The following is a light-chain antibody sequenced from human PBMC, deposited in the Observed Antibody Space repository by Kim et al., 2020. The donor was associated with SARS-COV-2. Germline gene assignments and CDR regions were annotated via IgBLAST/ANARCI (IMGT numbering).Light chain of an antibody. CDR2: DAS. J-gene: IGKJ4*02. Sequence: EIVLAQSPATLSLSLGERAILSCRASQSVTSYLAWYQQKPGQAPRLLIHDASNRVTGIPARFRGSGSGTDFTLTISSLEPEDFAVYYCQQRSNWPPTFGGGTKVDIK. V-gene: IGKV3-11*01. CDR1: QSVTSY. CDR3: QQRSNWPPT.